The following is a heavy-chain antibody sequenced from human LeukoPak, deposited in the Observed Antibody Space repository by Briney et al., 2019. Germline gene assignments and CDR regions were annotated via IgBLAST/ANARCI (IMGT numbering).Heavy chain of an antibody. Sequence: GESLKISCKGSGNSFTSYWISWVRQKPGKGLEWMGRIDPSDSYTDYSPSFQGHVTISADKSISTAYLQWSSLKASDTAMYYCARGGGYNYGTFDYWGQGTLVTVSS. D-gene: IGHD5-18*01. CDR2: IDPSDSYT. CDR1: GNSFTSYW. V-gene: IGHV5-10-1*01. J-gene: IGHJ4*02. CDR3: ARGGGYNYGTFDY.